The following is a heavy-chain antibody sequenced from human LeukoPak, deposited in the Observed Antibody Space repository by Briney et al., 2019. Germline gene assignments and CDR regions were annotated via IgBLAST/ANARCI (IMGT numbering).Heavy chain of an antibody. CDR1: GYTFTGYY. CDR2: INPNSGGT. Sequence: GASVKVSCKASGYTFTGYYIHWVQQAPGQGLEWMGWINPNSGGTNYIQKFQGRVTMTRDTSISTAYMEVTRLRSDDTAMYYCARKWVRGVKSTDYWGQGTLVTVSS. CDR3: ARKWVRGVKSTDY. V-gene: IGHV1-2*02. J-gene: IGHJ4*02. D-gene: IGHD3-10*01.